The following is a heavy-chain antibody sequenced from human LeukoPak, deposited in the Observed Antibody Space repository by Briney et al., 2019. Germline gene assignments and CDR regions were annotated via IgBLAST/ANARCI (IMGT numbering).Heavy chain of an antibody. V-gene: IGHV3-30*02. CDR1: GFTFSSYG. J-gene: IGHJ4*02. D-gene: IGHD3-22*01. Sequence: GGSLRLSCAASGFTFSSYGMHWVRQAPGKGLEWVAFIRYDGSNKYYADSVKGRFTISRDNSKNTLYLQINSLRAEDTAVYYCAKVRFRGSSSGYYYVPLNFDYWGQGTLVTVSS. CDR3: AKVRFRGSSSGYYYVPLNFDY. CDR2: IRYDGSNK.